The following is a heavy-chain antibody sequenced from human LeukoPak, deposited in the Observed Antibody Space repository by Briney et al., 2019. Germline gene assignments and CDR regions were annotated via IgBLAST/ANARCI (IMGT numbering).Heavy chain of an antibody. CDR3: VRDLRGYSAAYGDY. CDR2: MKKDGNEQ. Sequence: GESLRLSCAASGFTFSSYWMSWVRQAPGKGLEWVANMKKDGNEQFYVDSVRGRFTISRDNAKNSLYLQMNSLRVEDTAVYYCVRDLRGYSAAYGDYWGQGTLVTVSS. V-gene: IGHV3-7*01. CDR1: GFTFSSYW. J-gene: IGHJ4*02. D-gene: IGHD5-18*01.